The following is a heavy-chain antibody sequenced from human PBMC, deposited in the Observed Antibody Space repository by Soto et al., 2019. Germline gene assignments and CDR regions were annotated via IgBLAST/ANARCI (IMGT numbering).Heavy chain of an antibody. D-gene: IGHD6-6*01. CDR3: AGSWGSTSGYYYYGMDV. V-gene: IGHV3-23*01. Sequence: EVQLLESGGGLVQPGGSLRLSCEASGLTFGPYAMPWIRKAPGKGLVWVSAISDSDGRTYHADSVQGRCTISRDNFKNALYLEIISRIAEDKDVYYCAGSWGSTSGYYYYGMDVWGQGNTGTVSS. CDR2: ISDSDGRT. J-gene: IGHJ6*02. CDR1: GLTFGPYA.